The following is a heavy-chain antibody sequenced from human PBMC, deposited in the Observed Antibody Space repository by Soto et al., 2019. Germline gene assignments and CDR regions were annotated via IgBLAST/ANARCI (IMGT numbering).Heavy chain of an antibody. CDR3: AKGDRYFDWLNTVDP. J-gene: IGHJ5*02. CDR2: ISYDGSNK. D-gene: IGHD3-9*01. Sequence: GGSLRLSCAASGFTFSSYGMHWVRQAPGKGLEWVAVISYDGSNKYYADSVKGRFTISRDNSKNTLYLQMNSLRAEDTAVYYCAKGDRYFDWLNTVDPWGQGTLVTVSS. V-gene: IGHV3-30*18. CDR1: GFTFSSYG.